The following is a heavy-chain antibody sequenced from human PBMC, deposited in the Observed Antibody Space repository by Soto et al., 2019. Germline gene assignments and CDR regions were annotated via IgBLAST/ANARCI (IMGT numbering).Heavy chain of an antibody. CDR2: INPNSGGT. J-gene: IGHJ5*02. V-gene: IGHV1-2*04. Sequence: ASVKVSCKASGYTFTGYYMHWVRQAPGQGLEWMGWINPNSGGTNYAQKFQGWVTMTRDTSISTAYMELSRLGSDDTAVYYCARASPYCTNGVCYTNWFDPWGQGTLVTVSS. CDR1: GYTFTGYY. CDR3: ARASPYCTNGVCYTNWFDP. D-gene: IGHD2-8*01.